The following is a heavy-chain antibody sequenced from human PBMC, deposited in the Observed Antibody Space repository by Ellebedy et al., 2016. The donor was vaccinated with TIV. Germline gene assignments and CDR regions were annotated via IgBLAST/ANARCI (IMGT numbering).Heavy chain of an antibody. D-gene: IGHD6-19*01. CDR3: ARAPSVDPHMDV. CDR1: GYTFTSYY. J-gene: IGHJ6*02. Sequence: AASVKVSCKASGYTFTSYYMHWVRQAPGQGLEWMGIINPTAGSTSSAQKFQGRVTMTSDTSTRKVYMELSSLRSEDTAVYYCARAPSVDPHMDVWGQGTAVTVSS. V-gene: IGHV1-46*01. CDR2: INPTAGST.